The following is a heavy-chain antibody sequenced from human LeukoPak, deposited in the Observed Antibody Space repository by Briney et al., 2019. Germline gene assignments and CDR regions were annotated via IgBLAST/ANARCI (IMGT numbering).Heavy chain of an antibody. CDR1: GGSFSGYY. CDR3: ARSGASAMVPFDY. J-gene: IGHJ4*02. D-gene: IGHD5-18*01. V-gene: IGHV4-34*01. CDR2: INHSGST. Sequence: SETLSLTCAVCGGSFSGYYWSWIRQPPGKGLEWIGEINHSGSTNYNPSLKSRVTISVDTSKNQFSLKLSSVTAADTAVYYCARSGASAMVPFDYWGQGTLVTVSS.